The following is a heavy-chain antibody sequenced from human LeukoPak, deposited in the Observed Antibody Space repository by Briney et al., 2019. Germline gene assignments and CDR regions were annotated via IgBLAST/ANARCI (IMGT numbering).Heavy chain of an antibody. V-gene: IGHV3-21*01. CDR3: ARKAASDAFDI. CDR2: ISSSSSYI. CDR1: GFTFSSYS. J-gene: IGHJ3*02. Sequence: GGSLRLSCAASGFTFSSYSMNWVRQAPGKGLEWVSSISSSSSYIYYADSVKGRFTISRDNAKNSLYLQMNSLRAEDTAVYYCARKAASDAFDIWGQGTMVTVSS. D-gene: IGHD6-13*01.